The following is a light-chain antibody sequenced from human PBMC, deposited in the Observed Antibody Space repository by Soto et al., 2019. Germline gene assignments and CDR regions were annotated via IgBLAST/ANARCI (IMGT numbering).Light chain of an antibody. Sequence: QSVLTQPASVSGSPGQSIAISCTGTSSDVGGYNYVSWYQQHPGKAPKLMIHDVTNRPSGVSNRFSGSKSGNTASLTISWLQTEDEADYYCSSYTSSDTYVFGTGTKVTVL. CDR3: SSYTSSDTYV. CDR2: DVT. CDR1: SSDVGGYNY. J-gene: IGLJ1*01. V-gene: IGLV2-14*01.